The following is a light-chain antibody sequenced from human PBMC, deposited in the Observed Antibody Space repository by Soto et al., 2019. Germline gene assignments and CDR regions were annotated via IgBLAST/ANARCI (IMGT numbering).Light chain of an antibody. J-gene: IGLJ2*01. Sequence: QSVLTQPPSVSAAPGQKVTISCSGSTSNLGNNYVSWYQQLPGTAPKLLILDNDKRPSGIPDRFSGSKSGTSASLGITGLQTGDEADYYCATWDRSLSAVVFGGGTQLTVL. CDR3: ATWDRSLSAVV. CDR1: TSNLGNNY. V-gene: IGLV1-51*01. CDR2: DND.